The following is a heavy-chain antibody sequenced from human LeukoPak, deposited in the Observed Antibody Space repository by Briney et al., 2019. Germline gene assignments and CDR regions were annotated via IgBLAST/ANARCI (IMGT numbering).Heavy chain of an antibody. CDR1: GGSISSGSYY. V-gene: IGHV4-61*02. D-gene: IGHD2-15*01. CDR2: IYTSGST. Sequence: SETLSLTCTVSGGSISSGSYYWSWIRQPAGKGLEWIGRIYTSGSTNYNPSLKSRVTISVDTSKNQFSLKLSSVTAADTAVYYCARGDCSGGSCYSVWFDPWGQGTLVTVSS. J-gene: IGHJ5*02. CDR3: ARGDCSGGSCYSVWFDP.